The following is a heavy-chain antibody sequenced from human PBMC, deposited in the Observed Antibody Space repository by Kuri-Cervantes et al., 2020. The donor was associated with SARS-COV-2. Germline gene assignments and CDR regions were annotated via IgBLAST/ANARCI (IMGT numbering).Heavy chain of an antibody. Sequence: GGSLRLSCAASGFTVSSNYMSWVRQAPGKGLEWVSAISGSGGSTYYADSVKGRFTISRDNSKNTLYLQMNSLRAEDTAVYYCAKGFLNWFDPWGQGTLVTVSS. D-gene: IGHD2/OR15-2a*01. CDR1: GFTVSSNY. V-gene: IGHV3-23*01. J-gene: IGHJ5*02. CDR3: AKGFLNWFDP. CDR2: ISGSGGST.